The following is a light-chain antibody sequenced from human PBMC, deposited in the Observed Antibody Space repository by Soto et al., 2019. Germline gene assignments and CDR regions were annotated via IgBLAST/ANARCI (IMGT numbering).Light chain of an antibody. CDR1: ESISSW. V-gene: IGKV1-5*03. Sequence: DIQMTQSPSTLSASVGDRVTITCRASESISSWLAWYQQKPGKAPKLLIYKSSSLQSGVPSRFSGSGSGTEFTLTISSLQPDDFATYYCQQYNSYSLTFGGGTKVEIK. CDR2: KSS. J-gene: IGKJ4*01. CDR3: QQYNSYSLT.